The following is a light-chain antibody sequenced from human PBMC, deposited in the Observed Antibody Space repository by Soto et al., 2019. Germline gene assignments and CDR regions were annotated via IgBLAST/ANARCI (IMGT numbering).Light chain of an antibody. Sequence: EIVLTQSPATMSLSPGERATLSCRTSQSVSRNLAWYQQKPGQAPRLLIYDASQRATGIAARFSGSGSGTDFTLTISSLEPEDFAVYYCQQYGSSPRTFGQGTKVDSK. CDR3: QQYGSSPRT. V-gene: IGKV3-11*01. CDR1: QSVSRN. J-gene: IGKJ1*01. CDR2: DAS.